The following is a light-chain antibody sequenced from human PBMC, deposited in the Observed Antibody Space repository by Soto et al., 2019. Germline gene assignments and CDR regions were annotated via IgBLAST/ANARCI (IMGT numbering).Light chain of an antibody. J-gene: IGKJ2*01. V-gene: IGKV2-28*01. CDR3: MKPLQTPYT. CDR1: QSLLYSNGNNY. CDR2: LAS. Sequence: DIVMTQSPLSLPVTPGEPASISCRSSQSLLYSNGNNYLDWYLQKPGQSPQLLIYLASSLASGGTDRLSGRGSGTDFTLKISRVEAEDVRVYSCMKPLQTPYTFGQGTKLEIK.